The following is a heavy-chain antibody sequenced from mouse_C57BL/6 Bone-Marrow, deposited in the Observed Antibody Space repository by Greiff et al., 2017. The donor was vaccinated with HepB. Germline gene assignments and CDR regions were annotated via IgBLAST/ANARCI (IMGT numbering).Heavy chain of an antibody. J-gene: IGHJ2*01. V-gene: IGHV1-54*01. Sequence: QVQLKQSGAELVRPGTSVKVSCKASGYAFTNYLIEWVKQRPGQGLEWIGVINPGSGGTNYNEKFKGKATLTADKSSSTAYMQLSSLTSEDSAVYFCARRGLPLYYFDYWGQGTTLTVSS. CDR1: GYAFTNYL. D-gene: IGHD2-2*01. CDR3: ARRGLPLYYFDY. CDR2: INPGSGGT.